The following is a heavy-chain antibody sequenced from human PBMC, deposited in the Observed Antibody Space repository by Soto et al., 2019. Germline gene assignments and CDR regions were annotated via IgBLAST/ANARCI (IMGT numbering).Heavy chain of an antibody. V-gene: IGHV1-24*01. J-gene: IGHJ6*02. CDR3: AIILSWAARPYYGKAF. D-gene: IGHD6-6*01. CDR2: FDPEDGET. Sequence: ASVKVSCKVSGYTLTELSMHWVRQAPGKGLEWMGGFDPEDGETIYAQKFQGRVTMTEDTSTDTAYMELSSLRSEDTAVYYCAIILSWAARPYYGKAFWAQGPPVPVS. CDR1: GYTLTELS.